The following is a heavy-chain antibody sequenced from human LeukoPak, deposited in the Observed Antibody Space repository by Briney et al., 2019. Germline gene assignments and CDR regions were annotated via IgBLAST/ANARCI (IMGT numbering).Heavy chain of an antibody. Sequence: GGSLRLSCLVSGFNFNNYGMVWVRQAPGRGLEWVSAISGSGGSTYYADSVRGRFTLSRDNSKNTLYLQMNSLRPEDTAVYYCARGARKGDDYGGFFDYWGQGTLVTVSS. CDR2: ISGSGGST. D-gene: IGHD4-23*01. V-gene: IGHV3-23*01. CDR1: GFNFNNYG. J-gene: IGHJ4*02. CDR3: ARGARKGDDYGGFFDY.